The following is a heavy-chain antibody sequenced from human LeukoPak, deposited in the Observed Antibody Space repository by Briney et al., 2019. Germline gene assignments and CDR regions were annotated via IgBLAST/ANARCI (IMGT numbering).Heavy chain of an antibody. CDR1: GFTVSSTY. J-gene: IGHJ4*02. CDR2: LYSAGST. Sequence: GRSLRLSCAASGFTVSSTYMSWVRQAPGKGLEWVSALYSAGSTYYPDSVKGRFTISRDNSKNTLYLQMNSLRAEDTAVYYCARYISVWGGFDYWGQGTLVTVSS. CDR3: ARYISVWGGFDY. D-gene: IGHD6-19*01. V-gene: IGHV3-53*01.